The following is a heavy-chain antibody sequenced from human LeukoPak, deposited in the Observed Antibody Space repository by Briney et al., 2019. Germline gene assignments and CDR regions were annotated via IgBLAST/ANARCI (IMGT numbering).Heavy chain of an antibody. J-gene: IGHJ3*02. D-gene: IGHD6-6*01. V-gene: IGHV1-69*05. CDR2: IIPIFSTA. Sequence: SVKVSCKASGGTFSSYAISWVRQAPGQGLEWMGRIIPIFSTANYAQKFQGRVTITTDESTSTAYMELSSLRSEDTAVYYCARAVAARPSDAFDIWGQGTMVTVSS. CDR3: ARAVAARPSDAFDI. CDR1: GGTFSSYA.